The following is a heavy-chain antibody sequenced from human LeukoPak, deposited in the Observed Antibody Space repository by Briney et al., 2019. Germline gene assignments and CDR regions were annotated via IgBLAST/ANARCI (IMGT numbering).Heavy chain of an antibody. CDR1: GGSISSGGYS. CDR3: ARQERWLQCDY. CDR2: IYHSGST. J-gene: IGHJ4*02. D-gene: IGHD5-24*01. V-gene: IGHV4-30-2*03. Sequence: SETLSLTCAVSGGSISSGGYSWSWIRQPPGKGLEWIGYIYHSGSTYYNPSLKSRVTISVDTSKNQFSLKLSSVTAADTAVYYCARQERWLQCDYWGQGTLVTVSS.